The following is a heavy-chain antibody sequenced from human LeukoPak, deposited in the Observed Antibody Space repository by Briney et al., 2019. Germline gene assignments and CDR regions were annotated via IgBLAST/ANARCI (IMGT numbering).Heavy chain of an antibody. V-gene: IGHV3-23*01. D-gene: IGHD3/OR15-3a*01. CDR1: GFTSSTYA. CDR2: ISGSGVST. Sequence: GGSLRLSCAASGFTSSTYAMSWVRQAPGKGLESVSTISGSGVSTYYADSVKGSFTISRDTSKNTLYLQMNSLRAEDTAVYYCAKQWRGTGDAFDIWGQGTVVTFSS. CDR3: AKQWRGTGDAFDI. J-gene: IGHJ3*02.